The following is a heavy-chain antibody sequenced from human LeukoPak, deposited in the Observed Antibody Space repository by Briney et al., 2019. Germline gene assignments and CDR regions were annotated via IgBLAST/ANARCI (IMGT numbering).Heavy chain of an antibody. V-gene: IGHV4-31*03. CDR2: IYYSGST. CDR1: GGSISSGGYY. Sequence: SQTLSLTCTVSGGSISSGGYYWGWIRQHPGKGLEWIGYIYYSGSTYYNPSLKSRVTISVDTSKNQFSLKLSSVTAADTAVYYCARGPVYSSSSFWYYFDYWGQGTLVTVSS. J-gene: IGHJ4*02. CDR3: ARGPVYSSSSFWYYFDY. D-gene: IGHD6-6*01.